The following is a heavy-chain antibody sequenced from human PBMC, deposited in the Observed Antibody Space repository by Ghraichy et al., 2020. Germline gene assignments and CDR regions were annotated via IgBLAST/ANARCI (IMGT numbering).Heavy chain of an antibody. CDR1: GFTFSSYE. J-gene: IGHJ4*02. CDR3: ARDVSQYNWNRGY. CDR2: ISSSGSTI. Sequence: GGSLRLSCAASGFTFSSYEMNWVRQAPGKGLELVSYISSSGSTIYYADSVKGRFTISRDNAKKSLYLQMNSLRAEDTAVYYCARDVSQYNWNRGYWGQGTLVTVSS. D-gene: IGHD1-20*01. V-gene: IGHV3-48*03.